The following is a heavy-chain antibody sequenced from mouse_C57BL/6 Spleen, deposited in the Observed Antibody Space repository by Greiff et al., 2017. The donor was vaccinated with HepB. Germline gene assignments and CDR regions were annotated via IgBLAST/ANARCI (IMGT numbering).Heavy chain of an antibody. CDR2: IDPETGGT. D-gene: IGHD1-1*01. CDR3: TRRVYGSSYVGYFDV. J-gene: IGHJ1*03. Sequence: VKLQESGAELVRPGASVTLSCKASGYTFTDYEMHWVKQTPVHGLEWIGAIDPETGGTAYNQKFKGKAILTADKSSSTAYMELRSLTSEDSAVYYCTRRVYGSSYVGYFDVWGTGTTVTVSS. CDR1: GYTFTDYE. V-gene: IGHV1-15*01.